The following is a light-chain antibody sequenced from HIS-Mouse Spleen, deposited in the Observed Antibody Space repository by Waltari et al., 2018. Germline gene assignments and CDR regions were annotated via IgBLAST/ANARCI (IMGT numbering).Light chain of an antibody. V-gene: IGLV2-11*01. CDR2: DVS. Sequence: QSALTQPRSVSGSPGQSVTISCTGTSSDVGGYNYVSWYQQHPGKAPKLMIDDVSKRPPRVPDRFSGSKSGNTASLTISGLQAENEADYYCCSYAGSYTYVFGTGTKVTVL. CDR3: CSYAGSYTYV. J-gene: IGLJ1*01. CDR1: SSDVGGYNY.